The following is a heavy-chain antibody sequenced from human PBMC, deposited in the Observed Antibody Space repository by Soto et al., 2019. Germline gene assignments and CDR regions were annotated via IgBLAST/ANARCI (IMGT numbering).Heavy chain of an antibody. CDR2: ISAYNGNT. J-gene: IGHJ6*03. CDR1: GYTFTSYG. Sequence: GASVKVSCKASGYTFTSYGISWVRQAPGQGLEWMGWISAYNGNTNYAQKLQGRVTMTTDTSTSTAYMELRSLRSDDTAVYYCARDQWGSGIPVIYYYYYMDVWGKGTTVTVSS. D-gene: IGHD3-22*01. V-gene: IGHV1-18*01. CDR3: ARDQWGSGIPVIYYYYYMDV.